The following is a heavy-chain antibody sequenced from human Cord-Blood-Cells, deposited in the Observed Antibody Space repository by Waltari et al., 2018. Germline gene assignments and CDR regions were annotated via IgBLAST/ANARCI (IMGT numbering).Heavy chain of an antibody. J-gene: IGHJ4*02. V-gene: IGHV1-69*06. CDR3: ARGASGYCTGGVCYYFDY. CDR1: GGTFSRYA. Sequence: QVQLVQSGAEVKKPGSSVKVSCKASGGTFSRYAISWVRQAPGQGLEWMGGIIPIFGTANYAQKFQGRVTITADKSTSTAYMELSSLRSEDTAVYYCARGASGYCTGGVCYYFDYWGQGTLVTVSS. CDR2: IIPIFGTA. D-gene: IGHD2-8*02.